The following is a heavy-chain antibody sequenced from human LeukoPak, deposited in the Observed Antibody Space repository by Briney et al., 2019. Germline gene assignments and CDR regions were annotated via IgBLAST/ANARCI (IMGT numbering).Heavy chain of an antibody. J-gene: IGHJ5*02. CDR1: GYTFTRYG. Sequence: ASVTVSCTASGYTFTRYGITCVRQAPGQGLEWVGWISTYNGKTNYAQKVQDRFTITTDTSTSTVYMDLRSLRSDDTALYFVARDFSNFSYGTWFDPWGQGTLVTVSS. CDR3: ARDFSNFSYGTWFDP. CDR2: ISTYNGKT. V-gene: IGHV1-18*01. D-gene: IGHD1-1*01.